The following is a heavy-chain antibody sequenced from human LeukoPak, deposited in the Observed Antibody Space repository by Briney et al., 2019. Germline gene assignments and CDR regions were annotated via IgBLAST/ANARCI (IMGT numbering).Heavy chain of an antibody. CDR2: IDYSGNT. D-gene: IGHD6-13*01. J-gene: IGHJ5*02. CDR1: GGSISSTSYY. CDR3: ARLPTSRWLGWFDP. V-gene: IGHV4-39*01. Sequence: PSGTLSLTCTVSGGSISSTSYYWGGIRQPPGKGLEWIGTIDYSGNTYYNESLRSRITISVDTSKNQFSLNLSSVTAADTAVYSCARLPTSRWLGWFDPWGQGTLVTVSS.